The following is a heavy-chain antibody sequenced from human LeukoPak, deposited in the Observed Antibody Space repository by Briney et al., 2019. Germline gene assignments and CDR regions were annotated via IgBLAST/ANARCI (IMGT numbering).Heavy chain of an antibody. CDR1: GFTFSNYC. J-gene: IGHJ4*02. D-gene: IGHD3-22*01. CDR2: IYYSGST. V-gene: IGHV4-39*07. Sequence: GSLRLSCAASGFTFSNYCMTWVRQPPGKGLEWIGSIYYSGSTYYNPSLKSRVTISVDTSKNQFSLKLSSVTAADTAVYYCARITYSSGYRLADWGQGTLVTVSS. CDR3: ARITYSSGYRLAD.